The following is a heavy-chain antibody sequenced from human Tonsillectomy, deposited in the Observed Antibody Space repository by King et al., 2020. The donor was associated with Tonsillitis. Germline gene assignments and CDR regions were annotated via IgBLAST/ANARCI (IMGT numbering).Heavy chain of an antibody. J-gene: IGHJ4*02. Sequence: VQLVESGGGWVQPGRSLRLSCAASGFTFDDYAMHWVRHAPGKGLEWVSGISWNSGIIDYADSVKGRFTISRDNAKNSLYLQMNSLRAEDTALYYCAKDGGGYDLNYFDYWGQGTLVTVSS. D-gene: IGHD3-16*01. CDR3: AKDGGGYDLNYFDY. V-gene: IGHV3-9*01. CDR2: ISWNSGII. CDR1: GFTFDDYA.